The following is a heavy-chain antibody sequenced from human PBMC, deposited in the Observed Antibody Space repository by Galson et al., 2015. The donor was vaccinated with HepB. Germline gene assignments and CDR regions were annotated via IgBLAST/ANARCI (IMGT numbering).Heavy chain of an antibody. Sequence: SVKVSCKASGDTFSSQAINWVRQAPGQGLEWMGRIIPILGTANYAHKFQGRVTITAHKSTNTAYMELSSLRSEDTAVYYCATTVGYSGYDFTSMWGQGTLVTVSS. V-gene: IGHV1-69*04. CDR1: GDTFSSQA. J-gene: IGHJ4*02. CDR3: ATTVGYSGYDFTSM. CDR2: IIPILGTA. D-gene: IGHD5-12*01.